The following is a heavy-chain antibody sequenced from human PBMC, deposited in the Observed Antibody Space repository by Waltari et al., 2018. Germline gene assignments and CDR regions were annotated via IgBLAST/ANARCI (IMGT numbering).Heavy chain of an antibody. V-gene: IGHV4-61*02. D-gene: IGHD6-19*01. Sequence: QVQLQESGPGLVKPSQTLSLTCTVSGGSISSGSYYWRWIRQPAGKGLEWIARIYTSGSTNYNPSLKSRVTISVDTSKNQFSLKLSSVTAADTAVYYCAREGIAVAAMGDFDYWGQGTLVTVSS. CDR2: IYTSGST. J-gene: IGHJ4*02. CDR1: GGSISSGSYY. CDR3: AREGIAVAAMGDFDY.